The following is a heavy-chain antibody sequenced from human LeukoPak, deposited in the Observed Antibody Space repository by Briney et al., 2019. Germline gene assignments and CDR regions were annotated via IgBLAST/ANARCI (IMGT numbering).Heavy chain of an antibody. CDR1: GFTFSSYA. D-gene: IGHD1-26*01. V-gene: IGHV3-23*01. Sequence: GGSLRLSCAASGFTFSSYAMSWVRQAPGKGLEWVSAISGSGGSTYYADSVKGRFIISRDNSKNTLYLQMDSLRADDTAVYYCAKEGPNEEWEHHAFDIWGQGTMVTVSS. CDR2: ISGSGGST. CDR3: AKEGPNEEWEHHAFDI. J-gene: IGHJ3*02.